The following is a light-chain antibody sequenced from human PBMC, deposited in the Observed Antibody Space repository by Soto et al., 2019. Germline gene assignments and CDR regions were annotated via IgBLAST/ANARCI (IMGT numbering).Light chain of an antibody. V-gene: IGKV1-5*01. Sequence: EIQMTQSPSTLSASVGDRVTITCRTSQTINTWLAWYQQKPGKAPKLLIFDASTLEGGVSSRFSGSGSGTEFTLTISSLQPDDFATYYCQQYNSYSPLYTFGQGTKLEIK. CDR3: QQYNSYSPLYT. J-gene: IGKJ2*01. CDR1: QTINTW. CDR2: DAS.